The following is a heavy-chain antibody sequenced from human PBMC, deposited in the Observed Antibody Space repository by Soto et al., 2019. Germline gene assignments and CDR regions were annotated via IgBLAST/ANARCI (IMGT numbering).Heavy chain of an antibody. CDR3: ARECYDILTGTPKYYGMDV. Sequence: LETLYLTCTVSGGSMNIYYWTWIRQPPGKGLEWIGYIYYSGSTNYNPSLKSRVTISVDTSKNQFSLKLSSVTAADTAVYYCARECYDILTGTPKYYGMDVWGQGTTVTVSS. CDR2: IYYSGST. J-gene: IGHJ6*02. CDR1: GGSMNIYY. D-gene: IGHD3-9*01. V-gene: IGHV4-59*01.